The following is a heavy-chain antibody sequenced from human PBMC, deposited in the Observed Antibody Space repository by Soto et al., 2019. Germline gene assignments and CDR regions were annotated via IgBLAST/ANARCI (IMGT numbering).Heavy chain of an antibody. Sequence: GGPLRLSCPASVVPFSSYGMHWVRQAPGKGLEWVAVISYDGSNKYYADSVKGRFTISRDNSKNTLYLQMNSLRAEDTAVYYCAKLGRGGYGGALDYGGQGT. CDR1: VVPFSSYG. J-gene: IGHJ4*02. V-gene: IGHV3-30*18. D-gene: IGHD3-10*01. CDR3: AKLGRGGYGGALDY. CDR2: ISYDGSNK.